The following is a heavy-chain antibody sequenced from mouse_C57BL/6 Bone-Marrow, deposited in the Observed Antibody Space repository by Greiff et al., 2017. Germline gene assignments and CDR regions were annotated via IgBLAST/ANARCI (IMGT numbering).Heavy chain of an antibody. CDR1: GFNIKDDY. CDR3: TFYYSNPDY. CDR2: IDPENGDT. D-gene: IGHD2-5*01. V-gene: IGHV14-4*01. J-gene: IGHJ2*01. Sequence: VQLQQSGAELVRPGASVKLSCTASGFNIKDDYMHWVKQRPEQGLEWIGWIDPENGDTEYASKFQGKATITAYTSPNTADLQLSSLTSEDTAVYYCTFYYSNPDYWGQGTTLTVSS.